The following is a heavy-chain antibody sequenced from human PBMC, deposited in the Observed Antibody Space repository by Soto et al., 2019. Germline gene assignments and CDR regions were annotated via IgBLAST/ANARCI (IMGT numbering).Heavy chain of an antibody. V-gene: IGHV3-49*03. CDR3: TRDRALRFLEWLSNYYYYYGMDV. J-gene: IGHJ6*02. CDR2: IRSKAYGGTT. D-gene: IGHD3-3*01. CDR1: GFTFGDYA. Sequence: GGSLRLSCTASGFTFGDYAMSWFRQAPGKGLEWVGFIRSKAYGGTTEYAASVKGRFTISRDDSKSIAYLQMNSLKTEDTAVYYCTRDRALRFLEWLSNYYYYYGMDVWGQGTTVTVS.